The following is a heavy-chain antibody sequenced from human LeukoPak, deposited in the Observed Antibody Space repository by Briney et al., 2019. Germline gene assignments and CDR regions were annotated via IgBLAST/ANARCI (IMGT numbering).Heavy chain of an antibody. CDR2: IYSSGST. CDR3: ARSDGYGLVGI. CDR1: GSSISSSSYY. D-gene: IGHD3-10*01. V-gene: IGHV4-39*07. Sequence: SETLSLICTVSGSSISSSSYYWGWIRQPPGKGLEWIGSIYSSGSTYYNPSLKSRVIIIIDTPKNHFSLTLSSVTAADTAVYYCARSDGYGLVGIWGQGTMVTVSS. J-gene: IGHJ3*02.